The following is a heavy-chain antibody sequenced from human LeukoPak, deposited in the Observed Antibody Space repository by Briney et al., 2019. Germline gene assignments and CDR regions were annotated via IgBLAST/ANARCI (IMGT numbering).Heavy chain of an antibody. CDR3: TTDSSGWYRGYFDY. CDR2: IKSKTDGGTT. J-gene: IGHJ4*02. CDR1: GFTFSSFA. V-gene: IGHV3-15*01. D-gene: IGHD6-19*01. Sequence: GGSLRLSCAASGFTFSSFAMSWVRQAPGKGLEWVGRIKSKTDGGTTDYAAPVKGRFTISRDDSKNTLYLQMNSLKTEDTAVYYCTTDSSGWYRGYFDYWGQGTLVTVSS.